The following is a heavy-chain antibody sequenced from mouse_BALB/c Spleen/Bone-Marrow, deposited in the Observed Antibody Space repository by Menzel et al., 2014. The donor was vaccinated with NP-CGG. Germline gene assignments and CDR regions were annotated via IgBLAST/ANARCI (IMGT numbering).Heavy chain of an antibody. CDR1: GFTLTDYY. CDR2: IRNKANGYTT. CDR3: ARDKGRVFFDY. Sequence: EVHLVESGGGLVQPGGSLRLSCATSGFTLTDYYMNWVRQPPGKALEWLGFIRNKANGYTTEYSASVKGRFTISRDNSQNILYLQMNTLRAEDSATYYCARDKGRVFFDYWGQGTTLTVSS. V-gene: IGHV7-3*02. J-gene: IGHJ2*01.